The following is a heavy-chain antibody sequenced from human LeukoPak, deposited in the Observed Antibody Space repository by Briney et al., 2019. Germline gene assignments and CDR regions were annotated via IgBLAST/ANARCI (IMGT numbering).Heavy chain of an antibody. Sequence: GGSLRLSCAASGFTFSDYSMNWVRQAPGKGLEWVSYISSSSSYIYYADSVKGRFTISRDNAKKSLYLQMNSLRAEDTAVYYCARDSMPIYFCSGTYFVVDYWGQGTLVTVSS. J-gene: IGHJ4*02. D-gene: IGHD3-10*01. CDR1: GFTFSDYS. CDR3: ARDSMPIYFCSGTYFVVDY. CDR2: ISSSSSYI. V-gene: IGHV3-21*01.